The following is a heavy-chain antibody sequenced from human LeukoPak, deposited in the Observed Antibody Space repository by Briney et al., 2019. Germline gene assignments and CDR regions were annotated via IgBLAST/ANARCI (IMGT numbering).Heavy chain of an antibody. CDR2: ISSSGSTI. V-gene: IGHV3-48*03. J-gene: IGHJ4*02. CDR3: ARDGSGVYYFDY. D-gene: IGHD2-15*01. CDR1: GFAFSSYE. Sequence: PGGSPRLSCAASGFAFSSYEMNWVRQAPGKGLEWVSYISSSGSTIYYADSVKGRFTISRDNAKNSLYLQMNSLRAEDTAVYYCARDGSGVYYFDYWGQGTLVTVSS.